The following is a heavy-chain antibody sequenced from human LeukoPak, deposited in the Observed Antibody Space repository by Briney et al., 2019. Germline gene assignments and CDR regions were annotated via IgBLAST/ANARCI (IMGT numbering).Heavy chain of an antibody. Sequence: GGSLRLSCAASGFTFSSYAMHWVRQAPGKGLEWVAVISYDGSNKYYADSVKGRFTFSRDNSKNTLYLQMNSLRAEDTAVYYCARGPRQATVTIYYYYYYGMDVWGQGTTVTVSS. J-gene: IGHJ6*02. D-gene: IGHD4-17*01. CDR2: ISYDGSNK. CDR3: ARGPRQATVTIYYYYYYGMDV. V-gene: IGHV3-30-3*01. CDR1: GFTFSSYA.